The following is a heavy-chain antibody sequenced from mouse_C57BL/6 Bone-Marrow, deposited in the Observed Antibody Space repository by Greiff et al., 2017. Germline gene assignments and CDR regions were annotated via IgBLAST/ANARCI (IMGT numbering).Heavy chain of an antibody. CDR1: GFTFSSYA. V-gene: IGHV5-4*01. J-gene: IGHJ4*01. CDR2: ISDGGSYT. CDR3: ARDPTVVATRAMDY. D-gene: IGHD1-1*01. Sequence: EVKVVESGGGLVKPGGSLKLSCAASGFTFSSYAMSWVRQTPEKRLEWVATISDGGSYTYYPDNVKGRFTISRDNAKNNLYLQMSHLKSEDTAMYYCARDPTVVATRAMDYWGQGTSVTVSS.